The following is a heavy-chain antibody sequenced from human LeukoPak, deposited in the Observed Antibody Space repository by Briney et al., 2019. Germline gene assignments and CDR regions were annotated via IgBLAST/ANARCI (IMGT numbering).Heavy chain of an antibody. CDR2: ISGDGGST. CDR1: GFTFDDYA. CDR3: AKVPLKGYNYGYYFDY. V-gene: IGHV3-43*02. D-gene: IGHD5-18*01. Sequence: PGGSLRLSCAASGFTFDDYAMHWVREARGKGLEWVSLISGDGGSTINADSVKGRFTISRDNSKNSLYLRMNSLRTEDTALYYCAKVPLKGYNYGYYFDYWGQGTLVTVSS. J-gene: IGHJ4*02.